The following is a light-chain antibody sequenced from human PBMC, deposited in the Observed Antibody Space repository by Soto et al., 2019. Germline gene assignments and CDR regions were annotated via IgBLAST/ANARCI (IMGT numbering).Light chain of an antibody. J-gene: IGKJ2*01. CDR1: QSVSSN. CDR3: QQYNNWPYT. CDR2: AAS. Sequence: EIVMTQSPATLSVSPGERATLSCRASQSVSSNLAWYQQKPGQAPRLLIYAASTRATGIPARFSGSGSGTDFTFTISSLQSGDFAVYYCQQYNNWPYTFGQGTKLEIK. V-gene: IGKV3-15*01.